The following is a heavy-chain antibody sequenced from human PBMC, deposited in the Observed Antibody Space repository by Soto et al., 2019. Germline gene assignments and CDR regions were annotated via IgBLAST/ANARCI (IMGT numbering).Heavy chain of an antibody. Sequence: HPGGSLRLSCAASGFTFSDHYMDWVRQAPGKGLEWVGRTRNKANSYTTEYAASVKGRFTISRDDSKNSLYLQMNSLKTEDTAVYYCARESRGEATIDYWGQGTLVTVSS. V-gene: IGHV3-72*01. CDR1: GFTFSDHY. CDR2: TRNKANSYTT. J-gene: IGHJ4*02. D-gene: IGHD3-10*01. CDR3: ARESRGEATIDY.